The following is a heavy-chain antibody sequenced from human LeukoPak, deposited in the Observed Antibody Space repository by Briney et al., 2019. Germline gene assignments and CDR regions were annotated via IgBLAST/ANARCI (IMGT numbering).Heavy chain of an antibody. V-gene: IGHV1-69*13. Sequence: GASVKVSCKASGYTFTSYYMHWVRQAPGQGLEWMGGIIPIFSTANYAQKFQGRVTITADESTSTAYMELSSLRSEDTAVYYCARDSSSGYYGGLYYYYGMDVWGQGTTVTVSS. CDR1: GYTFTSYY. J-gene: IGHJ6*02. CDR2: IIPIFSTA. D-gene: IGHD3-22*01. CDR3: ARDSSSGYYGGLYYYYGMDV.